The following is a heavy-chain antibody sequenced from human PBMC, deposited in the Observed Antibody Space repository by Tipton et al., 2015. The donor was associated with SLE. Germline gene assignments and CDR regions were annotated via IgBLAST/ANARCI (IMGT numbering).Heavy chain of an antibody. Sequence: PGLVKPSETLSLTCTVSGGSLSSYYWSWIRQPPGKGLEWIGYIYYSGSTNYNPSLKSRVTISVDTSKNQFSLKVSSVTAADTAVYYCARHRGSGWVLDAFDIWGQGTMVTVSS. V-gene: IGHV4-59*08. CDR1: GGSLSSYY. D-gene: IGHD6-19*01. J-gene: IGHJ3*02. CDR2: IYYSGST. CDR3: ARHRGSGWVLDAFDI.